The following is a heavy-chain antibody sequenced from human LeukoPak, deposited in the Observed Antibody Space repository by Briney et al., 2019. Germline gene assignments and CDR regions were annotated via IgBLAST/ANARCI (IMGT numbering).Heavy chain of an antibody. V-gene: IGHV4-30-2*01. CDR3: ARHQITIFAPESAFDI. CDR1: GGSISSGGYS. J-gene: IGHJ3*02. D-gene: IGHD3-9*01. Sequence: SETLSLTCAVSGGSISSGGYSWSWIRQPPGKGLEWIGYIYHSGSTYYNPSLKSRVTISVDRSKNQFSLKLSSVTAADTAVYYCARHQITIFAPESAFDIWGQGTMVTVSS. CDR2: IYHSGST.